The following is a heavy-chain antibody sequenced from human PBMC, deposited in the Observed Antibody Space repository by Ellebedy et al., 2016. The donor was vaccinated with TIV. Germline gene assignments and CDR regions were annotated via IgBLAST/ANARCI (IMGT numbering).Heavy chain of an antibody. D-gene: IGHD5-12*01. CDR2: IQQDGGDK. Sequence: GGSLRLXXAASGFTFSGYGMSWVRQAPGKGLEWVAYIQQDGGDKYYVDSVKGRFTISRDNARNSLYLQMNSLRAEDTAMYYCAKDNYVGYDWLGGNSFDSWGQGTLVTVSS. J-gene: IGHJ4*02. CDR1: GFTFSGYG. V-gene: IGHV3-7*03. CDR3: AKDNYVGYDWLGGNSFDS.